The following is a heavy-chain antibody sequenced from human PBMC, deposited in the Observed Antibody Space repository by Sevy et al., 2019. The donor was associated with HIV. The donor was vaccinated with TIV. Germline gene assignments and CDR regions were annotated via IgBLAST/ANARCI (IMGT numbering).Heavy chain of an antibody. D-gene: IGHD3-22*01. V-gene: IGHV3-30*03. CDR2: ISYDGSNK. CDR1: GFTFSSYG. Sequence: GGSLRLSCAASGFTFSSYGMHWVRQAPGKGLEWVAVISYDGSNKYYADSVKGRFTISRDNSKNTLYLQMNSLRAEDTAVYYCARHRTYGIVKAEYFQHWGQGTLVTVSS. CDR3: ARHRTYGIVKAEYFQH. J-gene: IGHJ1*01.